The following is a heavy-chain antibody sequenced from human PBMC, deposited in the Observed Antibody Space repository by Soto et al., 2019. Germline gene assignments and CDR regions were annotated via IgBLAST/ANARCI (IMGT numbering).Heavy chain of an antibody. CDR2: IHYSGNT. D-gene: IGHD2-2*01. Sequence: QVQLQESGPGLVKPSETLSLTCTVSGGSISPYYWSWIRQPPGKGLEWIGNIHYSGNTDYNPYYPSLKSRVPISLDTSTNQFSLPLTSVTTADTAVYYCAKGGTSSLPFDYWGHGILVTVSS. CDR3: AKGGTSSLPFDY. J-gene: IGHJ4*01. CDR1: GGSISPYY. V-gene: IGHV4-59*01.